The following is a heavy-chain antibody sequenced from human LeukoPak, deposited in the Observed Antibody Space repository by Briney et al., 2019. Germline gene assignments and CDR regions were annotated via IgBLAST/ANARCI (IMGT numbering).Heavy chain of an antibody. D-gene: IGHD2-21*02. V-gene: IGHV3-66*01. CDR2: FYDGGNT. CDR1: GFTVSSNY. Sequence: GGSLRLSCAASGFTVSSNYMSWVRQAPGKGLEWVSVFYDGGNTYYADSVKGRFTISTDNSKNTLYLQMNSLRAEDTAVYYCARGSPLGFSDSMQPFDYWGQGTLVTVSS. J-gene: IGHJ4*02. CDR3: ARGSPLGFSDSMQPFDY.